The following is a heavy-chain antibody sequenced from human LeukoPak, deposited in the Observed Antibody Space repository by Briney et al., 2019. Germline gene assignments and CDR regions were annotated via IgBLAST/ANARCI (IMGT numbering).Heavy chain of an antibody. J-gene: IGHJ4*02. CDR1: RFTFSNAW. V-gene: IGHV3-15*01. D-gene: IGHD2-15*01. Sequence: PGGSLRLSCAASRFTFSNAWMNWVRQAPGKGLEWVGRIKSKTDGGTTDYAAPAKGRFTISRDDSKTTLYLQMNSLKTEDTAVYYCTTRYCSGGRCDYWGQGTLVTVSS. CDR3: TTRYCSGGRCDY. CDR2: IKSKTDGGTT.